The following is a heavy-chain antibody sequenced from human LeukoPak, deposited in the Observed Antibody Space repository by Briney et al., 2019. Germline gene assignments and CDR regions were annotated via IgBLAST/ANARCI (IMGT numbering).Heavy chain of an antibody. D-gene: IGHD3-10*01. J-gene: IGHJ4*02. CDR3: SRRTMVRGATDY. CDR2: IRSKAYGGTT. CDR1: GFTFGDYA. Sequence: SLRLSCTASGFTFGDYAMSWFRQAPGKGLEWVGFIRSKAYGGTTEYAASVKGRFTISRDDSKSIAYLQMNSLKTEDTAVYYCSRRTMVRGATDYWGQGTLVTVSS. V-gene: IGHV3-49*03.